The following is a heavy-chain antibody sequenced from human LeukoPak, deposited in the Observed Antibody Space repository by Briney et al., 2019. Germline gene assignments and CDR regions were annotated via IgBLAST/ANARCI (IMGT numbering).Heavy chain of an antibody. CDR2: IKQDGSEK. D-gene: IGHD3-16*02. Sequence: EGSLRLSCAASGFTFSSHWMSWVRQAPGKGLEWVANIKQDGSEKYYVDSVKGRFTISRDNAKNSLYLQMNSLRAEDTAVYYCARAIMITFGGVIVKGYYFDYWGQGTLVTVSS. J-gene: IGHJ4*02. CDR3: ARAIMITFGGVIVKGYYFDY. CDR1: GFTFSSHW. V-gene: IGHV3-7*04.